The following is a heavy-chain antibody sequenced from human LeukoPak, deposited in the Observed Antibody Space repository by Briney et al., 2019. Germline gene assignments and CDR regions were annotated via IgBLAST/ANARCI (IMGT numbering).Heavy chain of an antibody. Sequence: ASVKVSCKVSGYTLTELSMHWVRQAPGKGLEWMGGFDPEDVETIYAQKCQGRVTMTEDTSTDTAYMELSSLRSEDTAVYYCATARTSNCGGDCYYYFDYWGQGTLVTVSS. V-gene: IGHV1-24*01. CDR2: FDPEDVET. D-gene: IGHD2-21*02. CDR3: ATARTSNCGGDCYYYFDY. CDR1: GYTLTELS. J-gene: IGHJ4*02.